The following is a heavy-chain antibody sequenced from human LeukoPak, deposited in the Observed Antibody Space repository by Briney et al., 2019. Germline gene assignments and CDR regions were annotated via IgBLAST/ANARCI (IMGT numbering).Heavy chain of an antibody. CDR3: ARHRIVAAGPIDY. CDR2: IYYSGRN. J-gene: IGHJ4*02. Sequence: SETLSLTCTVSGGSISSSSYYWGWIRQPPGKALEWIGSIYYSGRNYYNPSLKSRVTISVDTSKNQFSLKLSSVTAADTAVYYCARHRIVAAGPIDYWGQGTLVTVSS. CDR1: GGSISSSSYY. V-gene: IGHV4-39*01. D-gene: IGHD6-13*01.